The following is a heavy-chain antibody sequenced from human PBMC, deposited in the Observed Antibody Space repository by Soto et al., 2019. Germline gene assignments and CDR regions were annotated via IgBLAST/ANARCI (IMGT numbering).Heavy chain of an antibody. CDR2: IYYSGST. Sequence: QVQLQESGPGLVKPSETLSLSCSVSGGSISTYYWSWIRQPPGKGLEWIGYIYYSGSTNYNPSLKSRVTISVDTSKNQFSLKLSSVTAADTAVYYCARSPRGGSPWWLDLWGQGTLVTVSS. J-gene: IGHJ5*02. CDR3: ARSPRGGSPWWLDL. D-gene: IGHD3-10*01. CDR1: GGSISTYY. V-gene: IGHV4-59*01.